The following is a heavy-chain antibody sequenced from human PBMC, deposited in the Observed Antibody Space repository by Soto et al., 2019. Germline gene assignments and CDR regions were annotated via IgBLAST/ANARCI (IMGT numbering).Heavy chain of an antibody. CDR2: IYYSGST. J-gene: IGHJ3*02. D-gene: IGHD4-17*01. CDR1: GGSISSYY. Sequence: QVQLQESGPGLVKPSETLSLTCTVSGGSISSYYWSWIRQPPGKGLEWIGYIYYSGSTNYNPSLKSRVTISVDTSKNQFALKLSSVTAADTAVYYCARRDYGENAFDIWGQGIMVTVSS. V-gene: IGHV4-59*08. CDR3: ARRDYGENAFDI.